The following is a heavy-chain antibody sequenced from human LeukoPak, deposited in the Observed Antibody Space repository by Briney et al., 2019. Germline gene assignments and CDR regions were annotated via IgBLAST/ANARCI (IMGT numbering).Heavy chain of an antibody. Sequence: QPGGTLRLSCAASGFTFDSYGMNWVRQAPGKGLEWVSGISGSGVYTYYADSAKGRFTISRDNSKNMLYLQMNSLRAEDTAVYYCAKLGYYYDSSGEFDYWGQGTLVTVSS. V-gene: IGHV3-23*01. J-gene: IGHJ4*02. CDR1: GFTFDSYG. D-gene: IGHD3-22*01. CDR2: ISGSGVYT. CDR3: AKLGYYYDSSGEFDY.